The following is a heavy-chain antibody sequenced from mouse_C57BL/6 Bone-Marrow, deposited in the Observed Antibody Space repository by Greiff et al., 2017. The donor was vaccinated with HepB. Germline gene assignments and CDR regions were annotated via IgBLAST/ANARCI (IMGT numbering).Heavy chain of an antibody. CDR1: GFTFSDYG. Sequence: EVKLVESGGGLVKPGGSLKLSCAASGFTFSDYGMHWVRQAPEKGLEWVAYISSGSSTIYYADTVKGRFTISRDNAKNTLFLQMTSLRSEDTAMYYCARGGAYYSNYVEAMDYWGEGTSVTVSS. J-gene: IGHJ4*01. V-gene: IGHV5-17*01. D-gene: IGHD2-5*01. CDR3: ARGGAYYSNYVEAMDY. CDR2: ISSGSSTI.